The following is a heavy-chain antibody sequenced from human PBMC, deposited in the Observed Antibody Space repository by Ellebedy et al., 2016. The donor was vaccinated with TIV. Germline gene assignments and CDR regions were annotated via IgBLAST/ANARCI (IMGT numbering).Heavy chain of an antibody. CDR2: ISHDGSLK. CDR1: GFTFSNFD. Sequence: PGGSLRLSCAASGFTFSNFDMDWVRQAPGKGLEWVAVISHDGSLKFYADSVKGRFSISRDNSKNTLYLQMNSLRAEDTAVYYCARDDCSGGSCYPRENYYYYYGMDVWGQGTTVTVSS. CDR3: ARDDCSGGSCYPRENYYYYYGMDV. J-gene: IGHJ6*02. D-gene: IGHD2-15*01. V-gene: IGHV3-30*03.